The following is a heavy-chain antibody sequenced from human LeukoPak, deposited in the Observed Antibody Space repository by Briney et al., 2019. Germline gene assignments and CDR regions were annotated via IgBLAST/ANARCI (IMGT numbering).Heavy chain of an antibody. CDR2: ISGSGGST. Sequence: GGSLTLSCAASRFTFSSYAMSRVRQAPGKGREWVSAISGSGGSTYYADSMKGRFTISRDNSKNTLYLQMNSLRAEDTAVYYCAKDPDYGGTAHFDYWGQGTLVTVTS. V-gene: IGHV3-23*01. CDR3: AKDPDYGGTAHFDY. D-gene: IGHD4-23*01. J-gene: IGHJ4*02. CDR1: RFTFSSYA.